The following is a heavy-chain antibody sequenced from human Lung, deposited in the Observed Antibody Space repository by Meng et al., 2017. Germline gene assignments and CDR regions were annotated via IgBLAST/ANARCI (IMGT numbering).Heavy chain of an antibody. J-gene: IGHJ4*01. Sequence: EVQLVDSGGGFVKPGGSLRLSCAASGFTFSNAWMTRVRQAPGKGLEWIGRMKSNVDGGTVDYAAAVKGRFFISRDDSENTFYLQMNSLKTEDTAVYYCSGHVDYWGHGTLVTVSS. CDR2: MKSNVDGGTV. V-gene: IGHV3-15*01. CDR3: SGHVDY. CDR1: GFTFSNAW.